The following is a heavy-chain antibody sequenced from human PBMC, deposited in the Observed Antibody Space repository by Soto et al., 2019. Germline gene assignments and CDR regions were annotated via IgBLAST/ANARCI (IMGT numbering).Heavy chain of an antibody. Sequence: EVQLVQSGGGLVQPGGSLRLSCAASGFTFSTYAMQWVRQAPGKGLEFVSSISSNGRTTNYACSVKARFTISRDNSRDTLYFHMSSLRPEDMAVYYCARDGRAMNDYWGQGALVTVSS. CDR2: ISSNGRTT. D-gene: IGHD5-18*01. CDR1: GFTFSTYA. V-gene: IGHV3-64*01. J-gene: IGHJ4*02. CDR3: ARDGRAMNDY.